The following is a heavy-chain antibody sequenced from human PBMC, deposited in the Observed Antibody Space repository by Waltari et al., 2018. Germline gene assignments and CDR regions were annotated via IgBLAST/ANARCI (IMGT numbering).Heavy chain of an antibody. CDR1: GYSISSGYY. V-gene: IGHV4-38-2*01. CDR2: IYHSGST. D-gene: IGHD3-22*01. CDR3: ARHTLGDYYDRSAGDY. Sequence: QVQLQESGPGLVKPSETLSLTCAVSGYSISSGYYWGWIRQPPGKGLEWIGSIYHSGSTYYNPSLKSRVTIAVDTSKNQFSMKLSSVTAADTAVYYCARHTLGDYYDRSAGDYWGQGTLVTVSS. J-gene: IGHJ4*02.